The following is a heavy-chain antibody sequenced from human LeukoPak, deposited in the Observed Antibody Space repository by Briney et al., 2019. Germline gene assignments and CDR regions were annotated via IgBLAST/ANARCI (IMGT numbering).Heavy chain of an antibody. V-gene: IGHV3-NL1*01. CDR3: ARDRGPPYGVSPDDSFDL. CDR1: GFTFSTYG. Sequence: GRSLRLSCAASGFTFSTYGMHWVRQAPGKGLEWVAVIYSGGSAFYADSVKGRFTISRDNSKNTLYLQMSSLRAEDTAVYYCARDRGPPYGVSPDDSFDLWGQGTMVTVSS. CDR2: IYSGGSA. D-gene: IGHD4-17*01. J-gene: IGHJ3*01.